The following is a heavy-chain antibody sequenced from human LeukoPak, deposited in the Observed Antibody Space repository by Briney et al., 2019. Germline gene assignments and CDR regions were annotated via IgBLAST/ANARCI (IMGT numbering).Heavy chain of an antibody. Sequence: KASETLSLNCIVSNGSIGGNYWSWIRQPPGKGLGWIGYIYSSGSTNYNPSLKSRVAISIDTSKKQLSLQVNSVTAGDTALYFYAKGSGYWGFDSWGQGTLVTVSS. D-gene: IGHD2-15*01. V-gene: IGHV4-4*08. J-gene: IGHJ4*02. CDR1: NGSIGGNY. CDR2: IYSSGST. CDR3: AKGSGYWGFDS.